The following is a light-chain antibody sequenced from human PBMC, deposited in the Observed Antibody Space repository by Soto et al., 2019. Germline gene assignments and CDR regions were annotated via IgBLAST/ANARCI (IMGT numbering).Light chain of an antibody. J-gene: IGKJ1*01. CDR1: QSFRSSY. CDR3: QQYGTPRT. Sequence: EIVLTQSPGTLSLFPGERATLSCRASQSFRSSYLSWYQQRPGQAPRLLIYGASSRATGVRDRFSGSGSGTDLTLSIRRLEPEDFAVYYCQQYGTPRTFGQGTKVEIK. CDR2: GAS. V-gene: IGKV3-20*01.